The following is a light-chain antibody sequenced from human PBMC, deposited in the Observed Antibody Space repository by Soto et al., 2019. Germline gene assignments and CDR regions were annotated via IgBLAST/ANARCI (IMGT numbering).Light chain of an antibody. CDR3: SSDTSSSTLV. V-gene: IGLV2-14*01. J-gene: IGLJ2*01. CDR2: EVS. Sequence: QSVLTQPASVSGSPGQSITISCTGTSSDVGGYNYVSWYQPHPGKAPKLMIYEVSNRPSGVSNRFSGSKSGNTASLTISGRQAEDEADYYCSSDTSSSTLVFGGGTKLTVL. CDR1: SSDVGGYNY.